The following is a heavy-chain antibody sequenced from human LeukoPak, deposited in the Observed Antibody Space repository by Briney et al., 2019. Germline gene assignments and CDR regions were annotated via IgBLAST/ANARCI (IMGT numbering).Heavy chain of an antibody. CDR1: GGSISSYY. V-gene: IGHV4-59*01. D-gene: IGHD3-3*01. CDR3: ARRGRNFLSGYYSDYYYYYMDV. Sequence: SETLSLTCTVSGGSISSYYWSWIRQPPGKGLEWIGYIYYSGSTNYNPSLKSRVTISVDTSKNQFSLKLSSVTAAATAVFSCARRGRNFLSGYYSDYYYYYMDVWGKGTTVTVSS. J-gene: IGHJ6*03. CDR2: IYYSGST.